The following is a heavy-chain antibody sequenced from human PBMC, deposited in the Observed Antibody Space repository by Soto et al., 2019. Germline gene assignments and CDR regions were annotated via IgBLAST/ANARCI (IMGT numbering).Heavy chain of an antibody. D-gene: IGHD5-12*01. CDR3: ARTIVATIGGSGY. J-gene: IGHJ4*02. CDR2: ISSSGSTI. Sequence: PGGSLRLSCAASGFTFSSYEMNWVRQVPGKGLEWVSYISSSGSTIYYADSVKGRFTISRDNAKNSLYLQMNSLRAEDTAVYYCARTIVATIGGSGYWGQGTLVTVSS. V-gene: IGHV3-48*03. CDR1: GFTFSSYE.